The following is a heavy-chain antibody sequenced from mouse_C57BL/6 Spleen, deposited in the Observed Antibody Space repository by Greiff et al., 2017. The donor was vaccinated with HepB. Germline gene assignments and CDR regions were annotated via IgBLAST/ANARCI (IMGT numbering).Heavy chain of an antibody. J-gene: IGHJ4*01. V-gene: IGHV1-15*01. CDR2: IDPETGGT. Sequence: VQLQQSGAELVRPGASVTLSCKASGYTFTDYEMHWVKQTPVHGLEWIGAIDPETGGTAYNQKFKGKAILTADKSSSTAYMELRSLTSEDSAVYYCTRSGIFITTVVATPYYAMDYWGQGTSVTVSS. CDR3: TRSGIFITTVVATPYYAMDY. D-gene: IGHD1-1*01. CDR1: GYTFTDYE.